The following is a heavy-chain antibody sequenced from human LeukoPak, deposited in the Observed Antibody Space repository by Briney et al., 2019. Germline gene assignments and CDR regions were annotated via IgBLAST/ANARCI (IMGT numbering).Heavy chain of an antibody. V-gene: IGHV1-8*01. CDR1: GYTFTSYD. J-gene: IGHJ4*02. Sequence: ASVKVSCKASGYTFTSYDINWVRQATGQGLEWMGWMNPNSGNTGYAQKFQGRVTMTRDTSTSTVYMELSNLRSEDTAVYYCASSPGTAMVTYYWGQGTLVTVSS. CDR2: MNPNSGNT. CDR3: ASSPGTAMVTYY. D-gene: IGHD5-18*01.